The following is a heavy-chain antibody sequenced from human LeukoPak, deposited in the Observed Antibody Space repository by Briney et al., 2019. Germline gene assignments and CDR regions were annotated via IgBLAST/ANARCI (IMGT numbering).Heavy chain of an antibody. CDR1: GDSLTSGSRY. CDR3: ASWGEYCSSTSCYGNYYYYYYMDV. J-gene: IGHJ6*03. D-gene: IGHD2-2*01. Sequence: SQTLSLTCTVSGDSLTSGSRYWSWIRQPAGKGLEWIGRIYTSGSTNYNPSLKSRVTMSVDTSKNQFSLKLSSVTAADTAVYYCASWGEYCSSTSCYGNYYYYYYMDVWGKGTTVTVSS. CDR2: IYTSGST. V-gene: IGHV4-61*02.